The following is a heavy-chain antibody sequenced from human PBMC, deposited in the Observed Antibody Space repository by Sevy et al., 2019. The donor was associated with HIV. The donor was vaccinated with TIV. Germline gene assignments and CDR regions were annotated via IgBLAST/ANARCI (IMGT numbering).Heavy chain of an antibody. V-gene: IGHV4-4*07. D-gene: IGHD3-10*01. Sequence: SETLSLTCTVSGGSISSYYWNWIRQPAGKGLEWIGRVYISGTTNYNPSLKSRVTMSGDTSKNQFSLKLSSVTATDTAVYYCAREVRDHLDYWGQGTLVTVSS. CDR1: GGSISSYY. CDR3: AREVRDHLDY. CDR2: VYISGTT. J-gene: IGHJ4*02.